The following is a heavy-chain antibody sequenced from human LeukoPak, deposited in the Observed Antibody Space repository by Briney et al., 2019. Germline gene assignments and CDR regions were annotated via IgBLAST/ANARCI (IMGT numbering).Heavy chain of an antibody. CDR1: GGSFSGYY. V-gene: IGHV4-34*01. D-gene: IGHD3-16*01. Sequence: SETLSLTCAVYGGSFSGYYWSWIRQPPGKGLEWIGEINHSGSTNYNPSLKSRVTISVDSSKNQFSLKLSSVTAADTAVYYCARVRPSTGGDYWGQGTLVTVSS. CDR3: ARVRPSTGGDY. CDR2: INHSGST. J-gene: IGHJ4*02.